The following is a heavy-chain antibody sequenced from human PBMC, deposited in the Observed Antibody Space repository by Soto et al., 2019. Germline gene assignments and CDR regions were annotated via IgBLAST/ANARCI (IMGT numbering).Heavy chain of an antibody. Sequence: GGSLRLSCAASGFTFSGHSINWVRQAPGKGLEWVSYISSSGRTIYYRDSVKGRFTISRDNAKNSLYLQMSTLSDEDTAVYYCARGITLFGVDNYYFDFWGQGTLVTVSS. J-gene: IGHJ4*02. CDR3: ARGITLFGVDNYYFDF. V-gene: IGHV3-48*02. CDR2: ISSSGRTI. CDR1: GFTFSGHS. D-gene: IGHD3-3*01.